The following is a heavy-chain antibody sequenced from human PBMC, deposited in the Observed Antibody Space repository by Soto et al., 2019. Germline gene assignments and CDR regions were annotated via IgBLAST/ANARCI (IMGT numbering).Heavy chain of an antibody. J-gene: IGHJ6*02. V-gene: IGHV3-30-3*01. CDR1: GFSFGSYP. Sequence: QVQLLETGGDVVQPGRSLRLSCVASGFSFGSYPMHWVRQAPRKGLEWLAVSSSDGSEKFHAESVHVRFTISRGNSKRALYLQMNTFYPEDSAVYHSARSGSSTAMVRGVVKYWGLDVWGLGTTVPVS. D-gene: IGHD3-10*01. CDR2: SSSDGSEK. CDR3: ARSGSSTAMVRGVVKYWGLDV.